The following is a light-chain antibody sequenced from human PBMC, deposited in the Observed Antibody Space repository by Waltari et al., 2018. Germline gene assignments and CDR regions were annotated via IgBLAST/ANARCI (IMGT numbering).Light chain of an antibody. CDR2: DAR. V-gene: IGLV2-11*01. CDR3: CSYAGRSVV. J-gene: IGLJ2*01. CDR1: SSDVAIYSH. Sequence: QSALHPPPSVSASPGHAVTTSCTGTSSDVAIYSHGSWYHPSPGKGPKLIINDARPRAAEVPYRGTTAYFGNTASLTISGLQPDDEAVYFCCSYAGRSVVFGGGTKLTVV.